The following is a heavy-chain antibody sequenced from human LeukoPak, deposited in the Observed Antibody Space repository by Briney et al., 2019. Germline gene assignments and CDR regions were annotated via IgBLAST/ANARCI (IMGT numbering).Heavy chain of an antibody. V-gene: IGHV4-34*01. J-gene: IGHJ4*02. CDR2: INHSGST. Sequence: SETLSLTCAVYGGSFGGYYWSWIRQPPGKGLEWIGEINHSGSTNYNPSLKSRVTISVDTSKNQFSLKLSFVTAADTAVYYCARGRGVVVPGLEDYWGQGTLVTVSS. CDR1: GGSFGGYY. D-gene: IGHD2-2*01. CDR3: ARGRGVVVPGLEDY.